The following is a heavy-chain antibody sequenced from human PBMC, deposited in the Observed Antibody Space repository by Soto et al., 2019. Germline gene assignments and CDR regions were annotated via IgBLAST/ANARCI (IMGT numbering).Heavy chain of an antibody. Sequence: QVQLQESGPGLVKPSETLSLTCTVSGDSLTRNYWSWIRQPPGKGLEWLAYIHNGRSTNYNPSLMSRVSISLDTSKSQFSLNLNSVTAADTAVYYCATTLSGGFDYWGQGTLVTVSS. V-gene: IGHV4-59*01. CDR3: ATTLSGGFDY. CDR1: GDSLTRNY. J-gene: IGHJ4*02. D-gene: IGHD1-1*01. CDR2: IHNGRST.